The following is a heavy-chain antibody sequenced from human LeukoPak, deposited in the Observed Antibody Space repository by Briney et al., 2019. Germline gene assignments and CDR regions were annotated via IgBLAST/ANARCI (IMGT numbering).Heavy chain of an antibody. D-gene: IGHD3-3*01. J-gene: IGHJ6*03. CDR2: ISAYNGNT. Sequence: ASVKVSCKASGYTFTSYGISWVRQAPGQGLEWMGWISAYNGNTNYAQKLQGRVTMTTDTSTSTAYMEPRSLRSDDTAVYYCARDPLYDFWSGYLSPVYYYYYMDVWGKGTTVTVSS. CDR3: ARDPLYDFWSGYLSPVYYYYYMDV. CDR1: GYTFTSYG. V-gene: IGHV1-18*01.